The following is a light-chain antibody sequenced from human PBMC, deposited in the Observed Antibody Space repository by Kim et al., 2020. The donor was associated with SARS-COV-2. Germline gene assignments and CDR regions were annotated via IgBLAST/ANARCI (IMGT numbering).Light chain of an antibody. CDR3: QQYNNWPYT. CDR2: GAS. Sequence: SGSTRDKVTLSCRASERVSNNLAWYQLKPGQAPRLLIFGASTRATGIPATFSGSGSGTEFTLTISSLQSEDFAVYSCQQYNNWPYTFGQGTKLEI. V-gene: IGKV3-15*01. J-gene: IGKJ2*01. CDR1: ERVSNN.